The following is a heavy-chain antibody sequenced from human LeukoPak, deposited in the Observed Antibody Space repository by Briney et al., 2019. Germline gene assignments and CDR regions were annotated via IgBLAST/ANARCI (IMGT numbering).Heavy chain of an antibody. CDR2: ISGSGSTT. Sequence: PGGSLRLSCAASGFTFSTYAMSWVRQAPGKGLEWVSAISGSGSTTYYTDSVKGRFTISRDNSKNTLYLQMNSLRAEDTAVYYCARGSYGMDVWGQGTTVTVSS. V-gene: IGHV3-23*01. J-gene: IGHJ6*02. CDR3: ARGSYGMDV. CDR1: GFTFSTYA.